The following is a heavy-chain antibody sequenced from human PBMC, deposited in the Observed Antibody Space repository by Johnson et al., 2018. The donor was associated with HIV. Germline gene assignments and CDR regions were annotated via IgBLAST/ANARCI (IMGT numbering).Heavy chain of an antibody. CDR1: GFTFSSYA. Sequence: VQLVESGGGLVQPGGSLRLSCAASGFTFSSYAMYWVRQAPGKGLEYVSAISSKGGSTYYANSVKGRFTISRDNSKNTLDLQMGSLRPEDTAVYYCAKETRDSRSAFDIWGQGTLVTVSS. CDR2: ISSKGGST. D-gene: IGHD4-11*01. CDR3: AKETRDSRSAFDI. V-gene: IGHV3-64*01. J-gene: IGHJ3*02.